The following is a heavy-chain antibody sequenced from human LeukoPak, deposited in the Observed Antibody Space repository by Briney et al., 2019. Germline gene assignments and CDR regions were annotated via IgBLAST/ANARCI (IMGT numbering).Heavy chain of an antibody. Sequence: PGGSLRLSCAASGFTFNSYAMSWVRQAPGKGLEWISYISSDSSTIFYADSVKGRFTISRDNVKNSLFLQLNSLRDEDTAVYYCARDEDAFGGQGTLVTVSS. CDR1: GFTFNSYA. CDR3: ARDEDAF. V-gene: IGHV3-48*02. CDR2: ISSDSSTI. J-gene: IGHJ4*02.